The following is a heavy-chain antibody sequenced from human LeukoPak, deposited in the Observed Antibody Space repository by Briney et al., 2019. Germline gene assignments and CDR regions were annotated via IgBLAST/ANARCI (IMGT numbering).Heavy chain of an antibody. D-gene: IGHD6-19*01. CDR1: EFTFSDYA. CDR2: IDKTTYPT. CDR3: AKYQGGTIPGWYNDY. V-gene: IGHV3-23*05. J-gene: IGHJ4*02. Sequence: GGSLRLSCAVSEFTFSDYAMGWVRQAPGKGLEWVSTIDKTTYPTFYADSVKDRFTISRDNSKNTLYLQMNSLRTEDTAVYFCAKYQGGTIPGWYNDYWGQGILVTVSS.